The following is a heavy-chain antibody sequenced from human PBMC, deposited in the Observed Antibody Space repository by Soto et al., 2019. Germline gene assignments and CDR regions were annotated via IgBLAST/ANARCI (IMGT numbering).Heavy chain of an antibody. Sequence: SETLSLTCFVTGDSINNTYLWSCVRQAPEKGVEWIGEVYHTGCRSYMPFLTCRSTLSVDTSKNQFSLKLTSVPAADTVVYYCARAVYCTSANCWDDFHFYKIDLWGQGAAVTVSS. D-gene: IGHD2-2*01. J-gene: IGHJ6*02. CDR1: GDSINNTYL. CDR2: VYHTGCR. CDR3: ARAVYCTSANCWDDFHFYKIDL. V-gene: IGHV4-4*02.